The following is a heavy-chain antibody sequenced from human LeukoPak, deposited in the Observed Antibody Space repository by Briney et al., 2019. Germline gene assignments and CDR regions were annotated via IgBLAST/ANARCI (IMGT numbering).Heavy chain of an antibody. CDR1: GFTFSSYS. CDR2: ISSSSSYI. D-gene: IGHD2-15*01. J-gene: IGHJ4*02. Sequence: PGGSLRLSCAASGFTFSSYSMNWVRQAPGKGLEWVSSISSSSSYIKYADSVKGRFTISRDNAKNSLYLQMKSLRAEDTAVYYCVTLVVVPHLNWGQGTLVTVSS. V-gene: IGHV3-21*01. CDR3: VTLVVVPHLN.